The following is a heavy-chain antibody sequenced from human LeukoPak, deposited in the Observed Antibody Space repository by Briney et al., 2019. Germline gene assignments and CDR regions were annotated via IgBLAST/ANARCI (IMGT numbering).Heavy chain of an antibody. V-gene: IGHV4-34*01. D-gene: IGHD6-6*01. Sequence: SETLSLTCAVYGGSFSGYYWSWIRQPPGKGLEWIGEINHSGSTNYNPSLKSRVTISVDTSKNQFSLKLSSVTAADTAVYYCASIAARPGIYYYYYYYMDVWGKGTTVTVSS. J-gene: IGHJ6*03. CDR1: GGSFSGYY. CDR3: ASIAARPGIYYYYYYYMDV. CDR2: INHSGST.